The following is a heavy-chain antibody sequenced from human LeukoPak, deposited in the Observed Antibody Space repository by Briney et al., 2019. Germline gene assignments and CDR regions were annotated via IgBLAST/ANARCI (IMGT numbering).Heavy chain of an antibody. Sequence: GGSLRLSCAASGFTFTTYWMSWVRQTPEKGLEWVANIKQDGCEKYYVDSVKGRFTISRDNAKNSLYLQMNSLRADDTAVYYCARLAWDGGVWGQGALVTVSS. CDR2: IKQDGCEK. CDR3: ARLAWDGGV. J-gene: IGHJ4*02. D-gene: IGHD1-26*01. CDR1: GFTFTTYW. V-gene: IGHV3-7*01.